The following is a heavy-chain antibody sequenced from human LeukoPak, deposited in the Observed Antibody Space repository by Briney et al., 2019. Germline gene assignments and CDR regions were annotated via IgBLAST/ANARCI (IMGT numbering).Heavy chain of an antibody. V-gene: IGHV4-39*01. CDR2: IYYSGST. D-gene: IGHD6-13*01. CDR1: APSTISSTSC. J-gene: IGHJ4*02. Sequence: SETLSLTCTLSAPSTISSTSCWGWIRQPPGKGLEWIASIYYSGSTYFNPSLKSRVTISVDTSKNQFSLKLSSVTAADTAVYYCARRGIAVAGTLAGTLDYWGQGTLVTVSS. CDR3: ARRGIAVAGTLAGTLDY.